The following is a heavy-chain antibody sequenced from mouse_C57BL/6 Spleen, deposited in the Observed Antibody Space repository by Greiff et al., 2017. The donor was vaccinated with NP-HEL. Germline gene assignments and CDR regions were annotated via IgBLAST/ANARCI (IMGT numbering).Heavy chain of an antibody. V-gene: IGHV5-4*01. J-gene: IGHJ2*01. CDR2: ISDGGSYT. Sequence: EVQLVESGGGLVKPGGSLKLSCAASGFTFSSYAMSWVRQTPEKRLEWVATISDGGSYTYYPDNVKGRFTISRDNAKNNLYLQMSHLKSEDTAMYYCARESMGRRNFDYWGQGTTLTVSS. CDR3: ARESMGRRNFDY. D-gene: IGHD2-10*02. CDR1: GFTFSSYA.